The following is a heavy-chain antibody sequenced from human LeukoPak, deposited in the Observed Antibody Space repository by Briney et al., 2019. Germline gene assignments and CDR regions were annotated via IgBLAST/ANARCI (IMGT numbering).Heavy chain of an antibody. Sequence: GASVKVFCKVSRYTLTELSMHWVRQAPGKGLEWMGGFDPEDGETIYAQKFQGRVTMTEDTSTDTAYMELSSLRSEDTAVYYCATALSGYDLGTDYWGQGTLVTVSS. J-gene: IGHJ4*02. CDR1: RYTLTELS. CDR3: ATALSGYDLGTDY. D-gene: IGHD5-12*01. CDR2: FDPEDGET. V-gene: IGHV1-24*01.